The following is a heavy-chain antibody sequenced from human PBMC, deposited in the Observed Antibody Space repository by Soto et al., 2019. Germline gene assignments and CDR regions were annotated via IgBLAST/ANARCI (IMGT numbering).Heavy chain of an antibody. CDR3: ARQTYANDYYYYMDV. CDR1: GYSLTSYW. V-gene: IGHV5-51*01. D-gene: IGHD2-8*01. Sequence: GESLKISCKGSGYSLTSYWIGWVRQMPGKGLEWMGIIYPGDSDTRYSPSFQGQVTISADKSISTAYLQWSSLKASDTAMYYCARQTYANDYYYYMDVWGKGTTVTVSS. J-gene: IGHJ6*03. CDR2: IYPGDSDT.